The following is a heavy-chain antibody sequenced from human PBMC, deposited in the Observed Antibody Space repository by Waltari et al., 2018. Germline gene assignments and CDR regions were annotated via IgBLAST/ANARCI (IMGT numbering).Heavy chain of an antibody. D-gene: IGHD2-2*01. CDR2: VHHSGKT. V-gene: IGHV4-4*02. CDR3: AGDRAIGLFFDY. CDR1: GDSISGNYW. J-gene: IGHJ4*02. Sequence: VQLQESGQGLVKPSGTLSLTCAVSGDSISGNYWWSWVRQSPEKGLEWTGQVHHSGKTNYNPSLQSRVTISVDKPKNQFSLNLNSVTGADTAVYYCAGDRAIGLFFDYWGRGTLVTVSS.